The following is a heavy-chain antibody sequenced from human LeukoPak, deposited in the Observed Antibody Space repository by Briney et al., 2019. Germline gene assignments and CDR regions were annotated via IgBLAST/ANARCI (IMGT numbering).Heavy chain of an antibody. Sequence: GGSLRLSCAASGFTFSTYSMNWVRQAPGKGLEWVSSIDSSSSYIYYPDSVKGRFTISRDNAQDSLYLQMNSLRDEDTAVYYCARVPGYCSSTSCHSYMDVWGKGTTVTVSS. J-gene: IGHJ6*03. D-gene: IGHD2-2*03. V-gene: IGHV3-21*01. CDR1: GFTFSTYS. CDR2: IDSSSSYI. CDR3: ARVPGYCSSTSCHSYMDV.